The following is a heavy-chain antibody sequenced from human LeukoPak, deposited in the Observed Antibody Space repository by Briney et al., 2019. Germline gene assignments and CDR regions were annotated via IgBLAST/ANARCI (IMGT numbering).Heavy chain of an antibody. J-gene: IGHJ4*02. V-gene: IGHV3-30*01. CDR2: ISNDGGNT. Sequence: GRSLRLSCAASGFTFSDYATHWVRQAPGKGLEWVAVISNDGGNTYYADSVKGRFTISRDNSKNTLYLQLNGLRAEDTSVYYCARDSTYYYASGSSGPHYFDYWGQGTLVTVSS. CDR3: ARDSTYYYASGSSGPHYFDY. CDR1: GFTFSDYA. D-gene: IGHD3-10*01.